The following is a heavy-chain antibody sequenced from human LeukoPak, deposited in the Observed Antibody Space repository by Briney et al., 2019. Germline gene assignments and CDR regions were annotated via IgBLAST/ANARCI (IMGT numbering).Heavy chain of an antibody. D-gene: IGHD3-10*01. CDR1: GFTFSSYA. Sequence: GGSLRLSCAASGFTFSSYAMSWVRQAPGKGLEWVSYITSSSTTIYYADSVKGRFTISRDNAKNSLYLQMNSLRAEDTAVYYCARDYGSGSSILDYWGQGTLVTVSS. V-gene: IGHV3-48*01. CDR3: ARDYGSGSSILDY. J-gene: IGHJ4*02. CDR2: ITSSSTTI.